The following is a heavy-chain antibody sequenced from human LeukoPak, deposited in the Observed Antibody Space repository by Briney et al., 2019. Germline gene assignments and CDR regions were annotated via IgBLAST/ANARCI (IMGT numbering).Heavy chain of an antibody. CDR1: GFTFSSYA. CDR2: ISNDGSKK. CDR3: ARVAGWVAREGFGY. D-gene: IGHD1-26*01. J-gene: IGHJ4*02. V-gene: IGHV3-30*01. Sequence: GRSLRLSCAASGFTFSSYAMHWVRQAPGKGLEWVAVISNDGSKKSYADSVKGRFTISRDNSKNTVDLQMNSLRAEDTAVYYCARVAGWVAREGFGYWGQGTLVTVSS.